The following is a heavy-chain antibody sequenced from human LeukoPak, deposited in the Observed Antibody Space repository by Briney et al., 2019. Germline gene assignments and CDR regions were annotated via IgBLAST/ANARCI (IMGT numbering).Heavy chain of an antibody. D-gene: IGHD6-19*01. J-gene: IGHJ4*02. CDR2: INPNSGDT. CDR1: GYTFTGYY. CDR3: ARADPGKYNSGWYMTYYFDY. Sequence: ASVKVSCKTSGYTFTGYYVHWVRQAPGQGLEWMGWINPNSGDTDYAQKFQGRVTMTRDTSITTAYMELSRLRSEDTAVYYCARADPGKYNSGWYMTYYFDYWGQGTLVTVSS. V-gene: IGHV1-2*02.